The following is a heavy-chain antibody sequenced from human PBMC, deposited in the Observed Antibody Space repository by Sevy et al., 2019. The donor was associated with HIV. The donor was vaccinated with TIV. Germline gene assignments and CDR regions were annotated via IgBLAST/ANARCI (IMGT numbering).Heavy chain of an antibody. CDR2: SRNKAISYST. J-gene: IGHJ3*02. CDR1: EFTFSDNN. D-gene: IGHD2-15*01. CDR3: VRGGYCSGGSCYSVAFDI. V-gene: IGHV3-72*01. Sequence: GGSLRLSCVASEFTFSDNNMDWVRQAPGKGLEWVGRSRNKAISYSTEYAASVKGRFTISRDDSTKSLYLQMNSLKTEDTAVYYCVRGGYCSGGSCYSVAFDIWGQGTMVTVSS.